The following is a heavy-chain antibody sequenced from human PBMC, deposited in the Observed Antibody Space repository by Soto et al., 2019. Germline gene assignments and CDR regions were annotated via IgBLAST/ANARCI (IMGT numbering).Heavy chain of an antibody. J-gene: IGHJ4*02. D-gene: IGHD3-22*01. CDR2: IYSGGST. CDR3: ARVFSGYLDY. V-gene: IGHV3-53*01. Sequence: GGSLRLSCAASGFTVSSNYMSWVRQAPGKGLEWVSVIYSGGSTYYADSVKGRFTIPRDNSKNTLYLQMNSLRAEDTAVYYCARVFSGYLDYWGQGTLVTVSS. CDR1: GFTVSSNY.